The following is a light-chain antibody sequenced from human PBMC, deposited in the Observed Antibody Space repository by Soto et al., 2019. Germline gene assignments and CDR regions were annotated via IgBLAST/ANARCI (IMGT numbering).Light chain of an antibody. Sequence: NQLTQSPSSLSASVGDRVTITCRASQRISTYLNWYQQKPGKAPKLLIFAASSLQSGVPSRFSGSGSGTDFTLTVSSLQPEDFATYYCQQSYTSRITFGLGTRLRL. J-gene: IGKJ5*01. V-gene: IGKV1-39*01. CDR2: AAS. CDR3: QQSYTSRIT. CDR1: QRISTY.